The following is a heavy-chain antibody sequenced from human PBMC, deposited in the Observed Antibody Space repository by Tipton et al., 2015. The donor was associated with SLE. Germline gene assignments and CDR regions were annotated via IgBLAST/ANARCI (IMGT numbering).Heavy chain of an antibody. J-gene: IGHJ4*02. V-gene: IGHV3-9*01. Sequence: SLRLSCAASGFTFDDYAMHWVRQAPGKGLEWVSGISWNSGSIGYADSVKGRFTISRDNAKNSLYLQMNSLRAEDTALYYCAKAALTTSPFDYWGQGTLVTVSS. CDR3: AKAALTTSPFDY. CDR1: GFTFDDYA. D-gene: IGHD4-11*01. CDR2: ISWNSGSI.